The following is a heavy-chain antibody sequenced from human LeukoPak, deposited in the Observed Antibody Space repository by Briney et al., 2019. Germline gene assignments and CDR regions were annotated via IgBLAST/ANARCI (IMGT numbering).Heavy chain of an antibody. CDR1: GYTFTSYD. CDR3: ARDVFGRDYGGNSCFDY. D-gene: IGHD4-23*01. J-gene: IGHJ4*02. CDR2: INPNSGGT. V-gene: IGHV1-2*04. Sequence: ASVKVSCKASGYTFTSYDINWVRQATGQGLEWMGWINPNSGGTNYAQKFQGWVTMTRDTSISTAYMELSRLRSDDTAVYYCARDVFGRDYGGNSCFDYWGQGTLVTVSS.